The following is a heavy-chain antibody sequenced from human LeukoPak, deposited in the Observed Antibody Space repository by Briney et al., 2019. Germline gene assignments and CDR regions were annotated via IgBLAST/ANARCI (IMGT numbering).Heavy chain of an antibody. Sequence: PSETLSLTCTVSGGSISSSSYYWGWIRQPPGKGLEWIGNIYNSGSTYYNPSLKSRVTISVDTSKNQFSLKLSSVTAADTAVYYCARRMGGRLFDYWGQGTLVTVSS. CDR1: GGSISSSSYY. J-gene: IGHJ4*02. D-gene: IGHD1-26*01. CDR2: IYNSGST. V-gene: IGHV4-39*01. CDR3: ARRMGGRLFDY.